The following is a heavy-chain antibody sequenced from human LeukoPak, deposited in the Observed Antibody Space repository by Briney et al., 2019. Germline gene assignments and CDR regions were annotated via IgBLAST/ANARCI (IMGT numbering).Heavy chain of an antibody. CDR2: IYYTGST. Sequence: SETLSLTCTVSGDSISSSYWSWIRQPPGKGLEWIGFIYYTGSTNYNPSLKSRVTISVDTSQNQFSLKLSSVIAADTAVYFCARHDGGAGWSSFYYWGRGTLVTVSS. D-gene: IGHD2-15*01. CDR1: GDSISSSY. J-gene: IGHJ4*02. CDR3: ARHDGGAGWSSFYY. V-gene: IGHV4-59*08.